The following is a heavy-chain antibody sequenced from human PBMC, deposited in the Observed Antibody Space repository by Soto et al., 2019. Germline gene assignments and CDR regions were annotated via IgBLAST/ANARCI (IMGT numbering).Heavy chain of an antibody. CDR2: VNPDNHNT. J-gene: IGHJ4*02. Sequence: QVQLVQSGPEVKKPGASVKVSCEVSGYRFPSFGINWVRQAPGQGLEWVGWVNPDNHNTNYAQNLQHSASLTTDTSTNTAFLELRDLTSDDTAVYYCARVRFGDAFDYWGQGTLVTVSS. D-gene: IGHD4-17*01. CDR3: ARVRFGDAFDY. V-gene: IGHV1-18*01. CDR1: GYRFPSFG.